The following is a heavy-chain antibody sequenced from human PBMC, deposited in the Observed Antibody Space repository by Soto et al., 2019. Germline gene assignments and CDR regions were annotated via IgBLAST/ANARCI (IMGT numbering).Heavy chain of an antibody. V-gene: IGHV4-38-2*01. J-gene: IGHJ4*01. CDR2: ISHVGST. CDR3: ARVRTAAGLHKNFDY. D-gene: IGHD6-19*01. CDR1: GYSISTIYY. Sequence: SETLSLTCGVSGYSISTIYYWGWIRQPPGKGLEWIGSISHVGSTYYTPSLKSRVTISRDTSNNQFSLKLTSVTAADTAVYYCARVRTAAGLHKNFDYWGHVPRVPVAP.